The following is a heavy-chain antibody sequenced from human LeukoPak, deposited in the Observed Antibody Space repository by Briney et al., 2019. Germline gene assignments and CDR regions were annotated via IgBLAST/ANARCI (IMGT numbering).Heavy chain of an antibody. Sequence: SQTLSLTCTVSGGSISSGGYYWSWIRQHPGKGLEWIGYIYYSGSTYYNPSLKSRVTTSVDTSKNQFSLKLSSVTAADTAVYYCARDTYYDILTGYYPRDGFDIWGQGTMVTVSS. CDR2: IYYSGST. J-gene: IGHJ3*02. CDR1: GGSISSGGYY. CDR3: ARDTYYDILTGYYPRDGFDI. D-gene: IGHD3-9*01. V-gene: IGHV4-31*03.